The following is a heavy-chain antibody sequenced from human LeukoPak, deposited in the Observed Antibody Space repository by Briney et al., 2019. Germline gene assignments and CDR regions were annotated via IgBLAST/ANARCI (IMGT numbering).Heavy chain of an antibody. CDR2: IYYSGST. V-gene: IGHV4-59*01. CDR1: GGSISSYY. J-gene: IGHJ5*01. D-gene: IGHD1-7*01. Sequence: PSETLSLTCTVSGGSISSYYWSWIRQPPGKGLEWIGYIYYSGSTTYNPSLKSRVTISVDTSKNQFSAKLSSVTAADTAVYYCAKEWNYVIDSWGQGTLVTVSS. CDR3: AKEWNYVIDS.